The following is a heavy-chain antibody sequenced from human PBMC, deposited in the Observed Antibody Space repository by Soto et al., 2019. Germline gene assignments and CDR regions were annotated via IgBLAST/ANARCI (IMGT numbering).Heavy chain of an antibody. D-gene: IGHD3-3*01. CDR2: ISAYNGNT. CDR1: GYTFTSYG. J-gene: IGHJ4*02. CDR3: ARDDFWSSENGDDY. Sequence: ASVKVSCRASGYTFTSYGISWVRQAPGQGLEWMGWISAYNGNTNYAQKLQGRVTMTTDTSTSTAYMELRSLRSDDTAVYYCARDDFWSSENGDDYWGQGTLVTVSS. V-gene: IGHV1-18*01.